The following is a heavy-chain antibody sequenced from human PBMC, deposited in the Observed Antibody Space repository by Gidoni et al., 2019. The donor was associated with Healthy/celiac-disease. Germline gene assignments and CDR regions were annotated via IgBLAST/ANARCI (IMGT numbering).Heavy chain of an antibody. CDR3: ARKIVVVPAAIGDAFDI. Sequence: QLQLQESGPGLVKPSETLSLTCTVSGGSISSSSYYWGWIRQPPGKGLEWIGSIYYSGSTYYNPSLKSRVTISVDTSKNQFSLKLSSVTAADTAVYYCARKIVVVPAAIGDAFDIWGQGTMVTVSS. J-gene: IGHJ3*02. D-gene: IGHD2-2*01. CDR2: IYYSGST. CDR1: GGSISSSSYY. V-gene: IGHV4-39*01.